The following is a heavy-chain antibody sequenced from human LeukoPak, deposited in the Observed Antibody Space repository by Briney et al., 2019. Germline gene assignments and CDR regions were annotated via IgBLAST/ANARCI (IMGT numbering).Heavy chain of an antibody. Sequence: PSETLSLTCTVSGGSISSYYWSWIRQPPGKGLEWIGYIYYSGSTNYNPSLKSRVTISVDTSKNQFSLKLSSVTAADTAVYYCARAPYSSSQGGLGQPYYYYGMDVWGQGTTVTVSS. J-gene: IGHJ6*02. V-gene: IGHV4-59*01. CDR2: IYYSGST. CDR1: GGSISSYY. CDR3: ARAPYSSSQGGLGQPYYYYGMDV. D-gene: IGHD6-13*01.